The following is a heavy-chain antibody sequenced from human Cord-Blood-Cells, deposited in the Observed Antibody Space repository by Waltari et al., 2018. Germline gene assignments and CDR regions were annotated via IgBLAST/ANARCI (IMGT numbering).Heavy chain of an antibody. Sequence: QLPLQESGPGLVKTSATLSLTCTVSGGSISSRIYYWGWIRQPPGQGLEGIGSIYYSGSTYYNPSLKSRVTISVDTSKNQFSLKLSSVTAADTAVYYCASPGADYYDSSGYLYYFDYWGQGTLVTVSS. J-gene: IGHJ4*02. CDR2: IYYSGST. V-gene: IGHV4-39*01. D-gene: IGHD3-22*01. CDR3: ASPGADYYDSSGYLYYFDY. CDR1: GGSISSRIYY.